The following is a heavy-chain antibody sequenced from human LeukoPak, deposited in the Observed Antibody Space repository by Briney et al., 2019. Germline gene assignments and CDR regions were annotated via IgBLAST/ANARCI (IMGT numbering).Heavy chain of an antibody. Sequence: GGSLRLSCAASGFTFSNYAMSWVRQAPGKGLEWVSAMNKDGDNSYYADSVKGRFTISRDNSKNTLYLQMNSLRADDTAVYFCAKDYPVGDHYWGQGTLVTVSS. CDR1: GFTFSNYA. D-gene: IGHD3-10*01. J-gene: IGHJ4*02. V-gene: IGHV3-23*01. CDR2: MNKDGDNS. CDR3: AKDYPVGDHY.